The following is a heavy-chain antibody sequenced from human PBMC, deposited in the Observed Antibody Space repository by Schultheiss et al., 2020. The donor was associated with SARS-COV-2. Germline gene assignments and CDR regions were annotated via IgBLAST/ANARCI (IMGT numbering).Heavy chain of an antibody. Sequence: SETLSLTCAVYGGSFSGYYWSWIRQPPGKGLEWIGEIYHSGSTNYNPSLKSRVTISVDKSKNQFSLKLSSVTAADTAVYYCTGSNWNYHYYGMDVWGQGTTVTVSS. CDR1: GGSFSGYY. V-gene: IGHV4-34*03. CDR3: TGSNWNYHYYGMDV. CDR2: IYHSGST. J-gene: IGHJ6*02. D-gene: IGHD1-20*01.